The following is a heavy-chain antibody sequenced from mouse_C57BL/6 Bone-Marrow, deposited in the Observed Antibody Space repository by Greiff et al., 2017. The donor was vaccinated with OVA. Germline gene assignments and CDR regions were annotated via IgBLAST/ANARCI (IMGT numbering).Heavy chain of an antibody. D-gene: IGHD1-1*01. CDR2: ISDGGSYT. CDR3: ARGLGYYGSLFAY. V-gene: IGHV5-4*01. Sequence: EVQLVESGGGLVKPGGSLKLSCAASGFTFSSYAMSWVRQTPEKRLEWVATISDGGSYTYSPDNVKGRFTISRDNAKKNLYLQMSHLKSEDTAVYYCARGLGYYGSLFAYWGQGTLVTVSA. CDR1: GFTFSSYA. J-gene: IGHJ3*01.